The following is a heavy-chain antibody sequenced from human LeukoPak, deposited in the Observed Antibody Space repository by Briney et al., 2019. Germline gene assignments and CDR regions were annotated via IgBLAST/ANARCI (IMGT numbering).Heavy chain of an antibody. V-gene: IGHV4-34*01. CDR2: IYYSGST. J-gene: IGHJ6*02. CDR1: GGSFSGYY. CDR3: ARHARRYYYYYGMDV. Sequence: SETLSLTCAVYGGSFSGYYWSWIRQPPGKGLEWIGSIYYSGSTYYNPSLKSRVTISVDTSKNQFSLKLSSVTAADTAVYYCARHARRYYYYYGMDVWGQGTTVTVSS.